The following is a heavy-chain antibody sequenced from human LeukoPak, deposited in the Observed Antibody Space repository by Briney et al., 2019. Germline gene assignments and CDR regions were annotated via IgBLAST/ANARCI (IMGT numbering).Heavy chain of an antibody. D-gene: IGHD3-16*01. V-gene: IGHV3-30*18. J-gene: IGHJ4*02. Sequence: GGSLRLSCAASGFTFSGYTMNWVRQAPGKGLEWVAVISYDGSDKDYTDSVKGRFTISRDNSKNTLYLQMNSLRAEDTAVYYCAKVAEGRFGGVFKGFDFWAQGPLVPVSS. CDR2: ISYDGSDK. CDR3: AKVAEGRFGGVFKGFDF. CDR1: GFTFSGYT.